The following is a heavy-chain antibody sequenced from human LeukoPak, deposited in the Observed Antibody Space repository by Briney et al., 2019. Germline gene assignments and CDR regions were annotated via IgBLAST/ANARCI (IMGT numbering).Heavy chain of an antibody. Sequence: SETLSLTCTVSGGSISSYYWSWIRQPAGKGLEWVGRIYTSGSTNYNPSLKSRVTMSVDTSMNQFSLKLSSVTAADTAVYYCARGRYDFWSGYYSPPNYYYMDVWGKGTTVTVSS. V-gene: IGHV4-4*07. D-gene: IGHD3-3*01. J-gene: IGHJ6*03. CDR3: ARGRYDFWSGYYSPPNYYYMDV. CDR1: GGSISSYY. CDR2: IYTSGST.